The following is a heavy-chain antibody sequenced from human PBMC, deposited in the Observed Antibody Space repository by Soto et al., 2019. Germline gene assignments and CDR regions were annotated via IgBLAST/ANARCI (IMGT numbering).Heavy chain of an antibody. CDR1: VFTFSSYS. J-gene: IGHJ6*02. D-gene: IGHD6-19*01. CDR2: ISSSSSYI. V-gene: IGHV3-21*01. Sequence: PWWSLRLSCSASVFTFSSYSMNWFRQAPGKGLEWVSSISSSSSYIYYADSVKGRFTISRDNAKNSLYLQMNSLRAEDTAVYYCARDWGSGWHYGMDVWGQGTTVTVSS. CDR3: ARDWGSGWHYGMDV.